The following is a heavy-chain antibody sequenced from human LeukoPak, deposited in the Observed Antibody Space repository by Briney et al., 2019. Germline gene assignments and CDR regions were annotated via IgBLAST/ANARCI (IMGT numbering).Heavy chain of an antibody. CDR1: GGSISSSSYY. D-gene: IGHD6-19*01. CDR2: MYYSGST. V-gene: IGHV4-39*07. J-gene: IGHJ4*02. CDR3: ATSPGYGSGWTHDY. Sequence: PSETLSLTCSVSGGSISSSSYYWGWIRQPPGKGPEWIGSMYYSGSTYYNPSLKYRVTISVDMSKNQFSLNLRSVTAADTAMYYCATSPGYGSGWTHDYWGQGTLVTVSS.